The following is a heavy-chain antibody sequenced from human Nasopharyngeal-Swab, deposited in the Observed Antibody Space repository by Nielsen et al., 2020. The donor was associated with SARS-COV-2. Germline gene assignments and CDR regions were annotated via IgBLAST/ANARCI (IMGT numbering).Heavy chain of an antibody. D-gene: IGHD5-12*01. V-gene: IGHV3-30*03. CDR3: ARNLGGYDARPAN. CDR2: ISYDGYNE. Sequence: VRQAPGKGLEWLAVISYDGYNEKYADSAKGRFTISRDNSKSTLYLQINSLRAEDTAVYYCARNLGGYDARPANWGQGTLVTVSS. J-gene: IGHJ4*02.